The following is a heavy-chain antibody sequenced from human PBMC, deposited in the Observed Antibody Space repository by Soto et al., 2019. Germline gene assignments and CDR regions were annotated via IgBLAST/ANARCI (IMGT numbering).Heavy chain of an antibody. V-gene: IGHV3-21*04. CDR1: GFTFSAYN. CDR3: AKYFPRVDIPTTYYFDS. Sequence: GGSLRLSCTASGFTFSAYNMYWVRQAPGKGLEWVSYMSSSGTYIYYADSVKGRFAVSRDNSNNMVYLQMDNLRVEDTAVYFCAKYFPRVDIPTTYYFDSWGQGRLVTVSS. CDR2: MSSSGTYI. D-gene: IGHD1-1*01. J-gene: IGHJ4*02.